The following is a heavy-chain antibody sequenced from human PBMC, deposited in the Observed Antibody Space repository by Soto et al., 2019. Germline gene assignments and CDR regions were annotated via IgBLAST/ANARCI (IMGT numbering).Heavy chain of an antibody. CDR2: MNPNSGNT. J-gene: IGHJ6*03. Sequence: ASVKVSCKASGYTFTSYDINWVRQATGQGLEWMGWMNPNSGNTGYAQKFQGRVTMTRNTSISTAYIELSSLRSEDTAVYYCARGPGTAPAWYYYYYMDVWGKGTTVTVSS. V-gene: IGHV1-8*01. CDR1: GYTFTSYD. D-gene: IGHD3-10*01. CDR3: ARGPGTAPAWYYYYYMDV.